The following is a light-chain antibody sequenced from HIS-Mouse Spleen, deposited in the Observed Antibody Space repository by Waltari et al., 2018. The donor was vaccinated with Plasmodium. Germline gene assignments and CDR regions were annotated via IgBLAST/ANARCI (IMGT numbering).Light chain of an antibody. CDR3: YSTDSSGNHRV. CDR2: EDS. V-gene: IGLV3-10*01. CDR1: ALPKQY. J-gene: IGLJ3*02. Sequence: SYELTQPPSVSVSPGQTARITCSGDALPKQYAYWYQQKSGQAHVLGIYEDSNRPSGIPERFAGARSGTMATLTISGAQVEDEADYYCYSTDSSGNHRVFGGGTKLTVL.